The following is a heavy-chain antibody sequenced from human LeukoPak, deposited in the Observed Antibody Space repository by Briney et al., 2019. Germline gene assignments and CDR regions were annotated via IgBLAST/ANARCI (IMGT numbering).Heavy chain of an antibody. V-gene: IGHV1-8*01. J-gene: IGHJ6*03. Sequence: GASVKVSCKASGYTFTSYDINWVRQATGQGLEWMGWMNPNSGNTGYAQKFQGRVTMTRNTSISTAYMELSSLRSEDTAVYYCALVRGSGWYPRYYYYYMDVWGKGTTVTVS. CDR1: GYTFTSYD. CDR2: MNPNSGNT. D-gene: IGHD6-19*01. CDR3: ALVRGSGWYPRYYYYYMDV.